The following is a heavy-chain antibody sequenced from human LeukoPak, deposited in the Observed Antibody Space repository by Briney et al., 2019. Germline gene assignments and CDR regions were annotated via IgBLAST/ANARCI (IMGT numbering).Heavy chain of an antibody. CDR3: ARERYCSGGSCYPV. D-gene: IGHD2-15*01. Sequence: SETLSLTCTVSGGSISSSSYCWGWIRQPPGKGLEWIGYIYYSGSTNYNPSLKSRVTISVDTSKNQFSLKLSSVTAADTAVYYCARERYCSGGSCYPVWGQGTLVTVSS. J-gene: IGHJ4*02. V-gene: IGHV4-61*01. CDR1: GGSISSSSYC. CDR2: IYYSGST.